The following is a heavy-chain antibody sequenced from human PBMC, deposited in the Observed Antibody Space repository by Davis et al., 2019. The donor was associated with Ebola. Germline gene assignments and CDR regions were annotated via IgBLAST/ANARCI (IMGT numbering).Heavy chain of an antibody. CDR1: GFTFSSYA. V-gene: IGHV3-23*01. D-gene: IGHD1-1*01. J-gene: IGHJ4*02. CDR3: ARGGPGTGTDY. CDR2: ISGSGGST. Sequence: GESLKISCAASGFTFSSYAMSWVRQAPGKGLEWVSAISGSGGSTYYADSVKGRFTISRDNAKNTLYLQMNRLRAEDTAMYYCARGGPGTGTDYWGRGTLVTVFS.